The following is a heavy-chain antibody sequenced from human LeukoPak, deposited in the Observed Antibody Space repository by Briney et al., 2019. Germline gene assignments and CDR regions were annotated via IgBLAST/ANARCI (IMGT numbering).Heavy chain of an antibody. J-gene: IGHJ4*02. V-gene: IGHV3-23*01. CDR1: GFTFSAFF. CDR2: ISGSCGTT. CDR3: AKGKAMLYNNYCFDR. D-gene: IGHD4-11*01. Sequence: PGGSLRLSCAASGFTFSAFFMTWVRQAPGKGLEWVSSISGSCGTTSYADSVKGRFTISRDNAENTLYLHMNSLRADDTGVYYWAKGKAMLYNNYCFDRWGPGSLVTVSS.